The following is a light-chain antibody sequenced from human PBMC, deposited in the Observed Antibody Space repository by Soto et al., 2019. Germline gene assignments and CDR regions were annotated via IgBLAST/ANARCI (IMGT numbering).Light chain of an antibody. CDR1: SRDVGGYNY. CDR2: EVS. J-gene: IGLJ2*01. V-gene: IGLV2-8*01. Sequence: QSALTQPPSASGSPGQSVTISCTGTSRDVGGYNYVSWYQQHPGKAPKLMISEVSKRPSGVPDRFSGSKSGNTASLTVSGLQAEDEADYYCSSFAGSNVVFGGVTKLTVL. CDR3: SSFAGSNVV.